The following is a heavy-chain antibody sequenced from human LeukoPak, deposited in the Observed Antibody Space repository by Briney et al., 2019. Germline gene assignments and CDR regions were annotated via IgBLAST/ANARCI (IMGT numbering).Heavy chain of an antibody. D-gene: IGHD2-8*01. CDR1: GGSISSSTYY. Sequence: SETLSLTCTVSGGSISSSTYYWAWIRQPPGKGLEWIGSIYCSGSTYYNTSPKSRVTISVATSRNQFSLKLNSVTAADTAVYYWARHEGHCTSWACYGPWFGPWGQGTLVTVSS. CDR3: ARHEGHCTSWACYGPWFGP. CDR2: IYCSGST. J-gene: IGHJ5*02. V-gene: IGHV4-39*01.